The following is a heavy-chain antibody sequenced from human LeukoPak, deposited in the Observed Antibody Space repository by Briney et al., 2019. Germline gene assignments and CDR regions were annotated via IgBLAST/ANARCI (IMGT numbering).Heavy chain of an antibody. CDR2: ISGSGDST. D-gene: IGHD6-19*01. Sequence: GGSLRLSCAASGFTFRSYAMSWVRQAPGKGLEWVSGISGSGDSTYYADSVKGRFSISRDNSKNTLWLQMNCLKDEDTAVYYCAKDPRAGSGWGSFDYWGQGTLVTVSS. J-gene: IGHJ4*02. CDR1: GFTFRSYA. V-gene: IGHV3-23*01. CDR3: AKDPRAGSGWGSFDY.